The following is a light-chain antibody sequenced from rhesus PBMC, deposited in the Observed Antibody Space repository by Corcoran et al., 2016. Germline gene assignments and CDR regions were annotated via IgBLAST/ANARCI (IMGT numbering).Light chain of an antibody. CDR3: PQGYSTPLT. CDR2: YAN. Sequence: DIQMTQSPSSLSASVGDRVTISCRASQGISSYLNWYQQKPGKAPKLLIYYANILASGVPSMFSGSVSGTDYTITISSLQPEDFATYYGPQGYSTPLTFGGGTKVEIK. CDR1: QGISSY. V-gene: IGKV1-32*03. J-gene: IGKJ4*01.